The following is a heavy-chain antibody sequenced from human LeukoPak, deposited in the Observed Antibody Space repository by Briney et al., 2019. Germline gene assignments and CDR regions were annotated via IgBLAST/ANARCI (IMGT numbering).Heavy chain of an antibody. J-gene: IGHJ4*02. CDR3: ARGAPTDFDY. Sequence: VASVKVSCKASGGTFSSYAISWVRQAPGQGLEWMGGIIPIFGTANYAQKFQGRVTITADESTSTAYTELSSLRSEDTAVYYCARGAPTDFDYWGQGTLVTVSS. V-gene: IGHV1-69*13. CDR1: GGTFSSYA. CDR2: IIPIFGTA.